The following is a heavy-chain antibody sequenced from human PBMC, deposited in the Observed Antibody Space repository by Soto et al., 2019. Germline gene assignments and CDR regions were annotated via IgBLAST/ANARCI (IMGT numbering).Heavy chain of an antibody. CDR1: GFTFSSYA. CDR3: AKVYGVGTAMVTYYFDY. J-gene: IGHJ4*02. D-gene: IGHD5-18*01. V-gene: IGHV3-23*01. Sequence: PGGSPRLSCAASGFTFSSYAMSWVRQAPGKGLEWVSAISGSGGSTYYADSVKGRFTISRDNSKNTLYLQMNSLRAEDTAVYYCAKVYGVGTAMVTYYFDYWGQGTLVTVSS. CDR2: ISGSGGST.